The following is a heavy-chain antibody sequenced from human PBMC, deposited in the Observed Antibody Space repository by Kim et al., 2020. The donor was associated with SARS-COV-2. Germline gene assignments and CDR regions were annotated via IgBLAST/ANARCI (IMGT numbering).Heavy chain of an antibody. CDR3: ARDPTLNYYGSGNEDAFDI. D-gene: IGHD3-10*01. J-gene: IGHJ3*02. CDR1: GFTFSSYG. V-gene: IGHV3-33*01. Sequence: GGSLRLSCAASGFTFSSYGMHWVRQAPGKGLEWVAVIWYDGSNKYYADSVKGRFTISRDNSKNTLYLQMNSLRAEDTAVYYCARDPTLNYYGSGNEDAFDIWGQGTMVTVSS. CDR2: IWYDGSNK.